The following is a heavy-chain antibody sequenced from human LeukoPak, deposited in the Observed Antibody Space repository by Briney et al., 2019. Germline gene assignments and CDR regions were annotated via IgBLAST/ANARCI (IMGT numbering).Heavy chain of an antibody. CDR3: ASDSGLFDYYYYMDV. CDR2: IYYSGST. CDR1: GGSISSYY. Sequence: SETLSLTCTVSGGSISSYYWSWIRQPPGKGLEWIGYIYYSGSTNYNPSLKSRVTISVDTSKNQFSLKLSSVTAADTAVYYCASDSGLFDYYYYMDVWGKGTTVTVSS. V-gene: IGHV4-59*01. J-gene: IGHJ6*03.